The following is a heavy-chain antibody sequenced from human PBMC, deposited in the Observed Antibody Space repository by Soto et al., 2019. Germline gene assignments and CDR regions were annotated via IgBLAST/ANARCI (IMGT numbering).Heavy chain of an antibody. CDR1: GGSISSSSYY. Sequence: PSETLSLTCTVSGGSISSSSYYWGWIRQPPGKGLEWIGSIYYSGSTYYNPSLKSRVTISVDTSKNQFSLKLSSVTAADTAVYYCARCPEGYSYGLEWLDPWGQGTWVTVSS. V-gene: IGHV4-39*01. D-gene: IGHD5-18*01. J-gene: IGHJ5*02. CDR3: ARCPEGYSYGLEWLDP. CDR2: IYYSGST.